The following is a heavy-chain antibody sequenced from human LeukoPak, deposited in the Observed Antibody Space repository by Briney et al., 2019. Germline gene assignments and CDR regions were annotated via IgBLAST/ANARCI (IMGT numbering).Heavy chain of an antibody. V-gene: IGHV3-30*03. CDR2: ISYDGSNK. CDR3: ARAQGLYNWNPLGDI. J-gene: IGHJ3*02. Sequence: PGGSLRLSCAASGFTFSGYSMNWVRQAPGKGLEWVAVISYDGSNKYYADSVKGRFTISRDNSKNTLYLQMNSLRAEDTAVYYCARAQGLYNWNPLGDIWGQGTMVTVSS. D-gene: IGHD1-20*01. CDR1: GFTFSGYS.